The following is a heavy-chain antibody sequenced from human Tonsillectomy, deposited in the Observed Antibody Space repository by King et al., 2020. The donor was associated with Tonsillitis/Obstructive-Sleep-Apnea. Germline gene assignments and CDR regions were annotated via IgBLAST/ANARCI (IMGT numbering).Heavy chain of an antibody. J-gene: IGHJ3*02. CDR1: GGSISRYY. Sequence: LQLQESGPGLVKSSETLSLTCTVSGGSISRYYWSWIRQPPGKGLEWIGYIYDSGSTNYNPPLKSRVTISVDTSKNQFSLKLTSVTAADTAVYYCARDMVLEAGGDAFDIWGQGTMVTVSS. CDR2: IYDSGST. CDR3: ARDMVLEAGGDAFDI. D-gene: IGHD2-8*01. V-gene: IGHV4-59*01.